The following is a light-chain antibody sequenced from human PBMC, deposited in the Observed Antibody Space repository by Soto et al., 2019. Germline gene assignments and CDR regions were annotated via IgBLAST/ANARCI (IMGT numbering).Light chain of an antibody. V-gene: IGKV1-39*01. J-gene: IGKJ4*01. CDR2: EAS. CDR1: ESFSIY. CDR3: QQSYSAPLT. Sequence: DIRVTQSPSSLSASVGDTVTITCRASESFSIYLNWYQQKPGKAPKLLISEASTLQSGVPSRFSGSGSGTDVTLTVSSLQPEDFGTYYCQQSYSAPLTFGGGTKVDIK.